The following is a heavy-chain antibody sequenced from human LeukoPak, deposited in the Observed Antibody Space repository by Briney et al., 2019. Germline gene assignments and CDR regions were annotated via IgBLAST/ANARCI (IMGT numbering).Heavy chain of an antibody. CDR1: GGSISSSNYY. CDR3: ARDRGTYYYGSGSPRRGDNWFDP. CDR2: ISYSGSN. Sequence: SSETLSLTCTVSGGSISSSNYYWGWIRQPPGKGLEWIASISYSGSNYYNPPLKSRVTTFVDTAKNKFSLKLSSVTAADTAVHYCARDRGTYYYGSGSPRRGDNWFDPWGQGTLVTVSS. V-gene: IGHV4-39*02. D-gene: IGHD3-10*01. J-gene: IGHJ5*02.